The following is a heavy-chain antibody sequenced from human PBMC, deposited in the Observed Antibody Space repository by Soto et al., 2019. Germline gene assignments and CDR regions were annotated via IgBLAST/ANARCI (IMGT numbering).Heavy chain of an antibody. V-gene: IGHV3-23*01. D-gene: IGHD5-18*01. J-gene: IGHJ4*02. CDR3: VKERSGHSYADS. CDR2: ISDSGDRT. CDR1: GFTFSNYA. Sequence: EVQLLQSGGGLVQPGGSLRLSCAASGFTFSNYAMSWLRQPPGKGLEWVSAISDSGDRTYYADSVKGRFTISRDNSKNTLYLQMNSLRAEDSAVYYCVKERSGHSYADSWDQGTLVTVSS.